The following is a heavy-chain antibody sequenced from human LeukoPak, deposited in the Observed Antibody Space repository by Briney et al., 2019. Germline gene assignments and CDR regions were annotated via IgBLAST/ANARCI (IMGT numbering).Heavy chain of an antibody. V-gene: IGHV1-69*13. CDR1: GGTFSSYA. Sequence: ASVKVSCKASGGTFSSYAISWVRQAPGQGLEWMGGIIPIFGTANYAQKFQGRVTITADESTSTAYMELSSLRSEDTAVYYCARDRGSGRNWFDPWGQGTLVTVSS. J-gene: IGHJ5*02. CDR3: ARDRGSGRNWFDP. D-gene: IGHD3-10*01. CDR2: IIPIFGTA.